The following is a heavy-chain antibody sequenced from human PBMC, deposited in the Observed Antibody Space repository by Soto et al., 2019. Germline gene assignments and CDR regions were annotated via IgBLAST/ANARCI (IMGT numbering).Heavy chain of an antibody. CDR3: AKDDYDFWSGNSPFDY. CDR2: ISYDGSNK. Sequence: GGSLRLSGAASGFTFSSYGMHWVRQAPGKGLEWVAVISYDGSNKYYADSVKGRFTISRDNSKNTLYLQMNSLRAEDTAVYYCAKDDYDFWSGNSPFDYWGQGTLVTVS. D-gene: IGHD3-3*01. CDR1: GFTFSSYG. J-gene: IGHJ4*02. V-gene: IGHV3-30*18.